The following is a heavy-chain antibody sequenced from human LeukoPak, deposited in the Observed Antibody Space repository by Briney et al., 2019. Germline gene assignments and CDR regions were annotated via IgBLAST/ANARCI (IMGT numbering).Heavy chain of an antibody. CDR2: ISSSSTYI. CDR1: GFTFNSYN. J-gene: IGHJ6*04. Sequence: GGSLRLSCAASGFTFNSYNMNWVRQAPGKGLEWVSSISSSSTYIYYADSVKGRFTISRDNAENSLYLQMNSLKAEDTAVYYCARGYYYGLDVWGKGTTVIVSS. V-gene: IGHV3-21*01. CDR3: ARGYYYGLDV. D-gene: IGHD1-14*01.